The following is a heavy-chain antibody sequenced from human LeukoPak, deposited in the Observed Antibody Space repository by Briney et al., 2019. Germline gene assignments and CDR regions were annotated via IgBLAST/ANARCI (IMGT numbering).Heavy chain of an antibody. V-gene: IGHV3-7*03. Sequence: GGSLRLSCAASGFTISSYWMSWVRQAPGKGLEWVASIKQDGSEKYYVDSVKGRFTISRDNAKNSLYLQMNSLRAEDTAVYYCARSQVVVASYYFDYWGQGTLVTVSS. CDR3: ARSQVVVASYYFDY. CDR1: GFTISSYW. J-gene: IGHJ4*02. D-gene: IGHD2-15*01. CDR2: IKQDGSEK.